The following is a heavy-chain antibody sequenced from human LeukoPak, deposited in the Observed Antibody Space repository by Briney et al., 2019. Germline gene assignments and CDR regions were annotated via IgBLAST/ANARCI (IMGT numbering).Heavy chain of an antibody. J-gene: IGHJ4*02. D-gene: IGHD1-26*01. CDR1: GFTFSNYW. V-gene: IGHV3-7*05. CDR3: ARDNSGPQN. Sequence: GGSLRLSCEASGFTFSNYWMSWVRQAPGKGLEWVANINQDAGGKYYVDSVKGRFTISRENAKSSLYLQMNSLRAEDTAVYYCARDNSGPQNWGQGTLVTVFS. CDR2: INQDAGGK.